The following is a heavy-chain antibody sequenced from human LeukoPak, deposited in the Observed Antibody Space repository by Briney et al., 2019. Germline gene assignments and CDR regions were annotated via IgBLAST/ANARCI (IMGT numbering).Heavy chain of an antibody. Sequence: ASVKVSCKASGYTFTSYYMHWVRQAPGQGLEWMGLINPSGGSTSYAQKFQGRVTMTRDTSTSTVYMELSSLRSEDTAVYYCARGGITGTTADYFDYWGQGTLVTVSS. CDR3: ARGGITGTTADYFDY. D-gene: IGHD1-7*01. J-gene: IGHJ4*02. CDR2: INPSGGST. V-gene: IGHV1-46*01. CDR1: GYTFTSYY.